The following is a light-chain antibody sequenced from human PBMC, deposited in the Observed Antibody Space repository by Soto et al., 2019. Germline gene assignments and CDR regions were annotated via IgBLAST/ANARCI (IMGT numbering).Light chain of an antibody. J-gene: IGKJ4*01. CDR3: QQYNGYPLT. CDR1: QTLSSW. V-gene: IGKV1-5*01. Sequence: DIQMTQSPSTLSASVGDRVTITCRASQTLSSWLAWYQQKPGKAPELLIYDVSSLASGVPSRFSGSGSGTEFTLTVISLQPDDFATYYCQQYNGYPLTFGGGTKVEIK. CDR2: DVS.